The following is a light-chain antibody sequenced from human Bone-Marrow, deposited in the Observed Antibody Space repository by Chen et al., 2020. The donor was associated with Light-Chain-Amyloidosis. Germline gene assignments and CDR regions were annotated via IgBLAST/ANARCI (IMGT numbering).Light chain of an antibody. V-gene: IGKV2D-29*01. CDR3: MQSIHLRT. J-gene: IGKJ1*01. CDR2: EAF. Sequence: DVVMTQTPLSLSVTPGQPASISCKSSQRLLYSNGVTYLYWFLQKPGQPPQLLIYEAFNRFSGVPHRFSCSGSGTDFTLKISRVVAEDVGTFYCMQSIHLRTYGQGTKVEIK. CDR1: QRLLYSNGVTY.